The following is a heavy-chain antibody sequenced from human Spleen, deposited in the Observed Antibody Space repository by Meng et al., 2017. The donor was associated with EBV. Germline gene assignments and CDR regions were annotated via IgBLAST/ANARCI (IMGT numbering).Heavy chain of an antibody. CDR3: ATRPATAIHLDY. D-gene: IGHD2-2*02. CDR1: GGSSRSSNW. J-gene: IGHJ4*02. CDR2: IYHSGST. V-gene: IGHV4-4*02. Sequence: GQLQGSGPGRVKPAGTLALTCAVSGGSSRSSNWWSWVRQPPGKGLEWIGEIYHSGSTNYNPSLKSRVTISVDKSKNQFSLKLSSVTAADTAVYYCATRPATAIHLDYWGQGTLVTVSS.